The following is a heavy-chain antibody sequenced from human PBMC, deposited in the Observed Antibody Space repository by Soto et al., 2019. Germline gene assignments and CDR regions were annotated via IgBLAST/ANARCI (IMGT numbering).Heavy chain of an antibody. J-gene: IGHJ4*02. CDR1: GYSISSGYY. CDR3: AREYSSSHDY. V-gene: IGHV4-38-2*02. Sequence: SETLSLTCSVSGYSISSGYYWGWIRQPPGKGLEWIGNMFHSGDAYYNPSIKSRVTMSIDPARNQFSLKLNSVTAADTAVYYCAREYSSSHDYWGQGTLVTVS. CDR2: MFHSGDA. D-gene: IGHD6-19*01.